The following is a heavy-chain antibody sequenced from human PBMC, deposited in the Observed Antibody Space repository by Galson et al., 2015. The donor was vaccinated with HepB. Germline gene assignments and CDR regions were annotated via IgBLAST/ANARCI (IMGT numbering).Heavy chain of an antibody. D-gene: IGHD3-3*01. Sequence: CLRLSGAVAGVTVGSYGRHGGGQAPGEGLEWVAFISSDGGHIYYAHALQGRCTIARENSKNTLYLQMNSLRTEDAAVFYCVRDLGDIIPDYWGQGTLVTVSS. CDR3: VRDLGDIIPDY. J-gene: IGHJ4*02. V-gene: IGHV3-30*19. CDR2: ISSDGGHI. CDR1: GVTVGSYG.